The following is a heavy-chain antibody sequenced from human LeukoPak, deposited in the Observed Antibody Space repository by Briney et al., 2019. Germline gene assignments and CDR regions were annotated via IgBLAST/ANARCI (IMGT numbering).Heavy chain of an antibody. Sequence: GGSLRLSCAASGFTVSSNHMSWVRQAPGKGLEWVSVIYSGGSTYYADSVKGRFTISRDNSKNTLYLEMNSLRAEDTAVYYCAKGGDGSGSLGGNGMDVWGPGTTVTVSS. CDR3: AKGGDGSGSLGGNGMDV. CDR1: GFTVSSNH. D-gene: IGHD3-16*01. CDR2: IYSGGST. J-gene: IGHJ6*02. V-gene: IGHV3-53*01.